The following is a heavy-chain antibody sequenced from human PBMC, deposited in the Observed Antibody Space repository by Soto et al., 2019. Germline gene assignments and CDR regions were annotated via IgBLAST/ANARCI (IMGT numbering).Heavy chain of an antibody. CDR1: GGSISSYY. Sequence: ASETLSLTCTVSGGSISSYYWSWIRQPPGKGLEWIGYIYYSGSTNYNPSLKSRVTISVDTSKNQFSLKLSSVTAADTAVYYCARGSITMVRGVITYAEYFQHWGQGTLVTVSS. J-gene: IGHJ1*01. CDR2: IYYSGST. D-gene: IGHD3-10*01. V-gene: IGHV4-59*12. CDR3: ARGSITMVRGVITYAEYFQH.